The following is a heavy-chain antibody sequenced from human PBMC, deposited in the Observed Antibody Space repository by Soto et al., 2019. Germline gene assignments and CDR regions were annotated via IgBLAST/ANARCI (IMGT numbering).Heavy chain of an antibody. V-gene: IGHV3-21*01. CDR1: GFAFNNYG. Sequence: GGSLRLSCTVSGFAFNNYGINWVRQAPGKGLEWVSSISKSDYTYYSDSVKGRFAISRDNAKSSVSLQMNTLRVEDTAVYYCAREDSIIIPAVSDFWGQGTLVTVS. D-gene: IGHD2-2*01. J-gene: IGHJ4*02. CDR3: AREDSIIIPAVSDF. CDR2: ISKSDYT.